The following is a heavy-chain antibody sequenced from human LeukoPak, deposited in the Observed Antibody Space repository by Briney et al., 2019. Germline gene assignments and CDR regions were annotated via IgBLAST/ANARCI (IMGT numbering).Heavy chain of an antibody. CDR3: AREGEYTSLFDS. CDR2: INPRTGGT. CDR1: GYTFTGHF. Sequence: ASVKVSCKASGYTFTGHFLHWVRQAPGQGLEWMGWINPRTGGTENAQRFKGRVTMTSDTSISTAYMELSRLRSDDRAVYYCAREGEYTSLFDSWGQGTLLTVSS. V-gene: IGHV1-2*02. J-gene: IGHJ4*02. D-gene: IGHD4-17*01.